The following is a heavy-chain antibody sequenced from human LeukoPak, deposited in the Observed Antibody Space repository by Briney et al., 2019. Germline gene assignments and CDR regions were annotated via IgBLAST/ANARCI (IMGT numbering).Heavy chain of an antibody. Sequence: GGSLRLSCAGSGFTFSSYAMSWVRQASGKGLEWVSGISGSGSGTYYTDSVKGRFTTSRDNSKNTLYLQMNSLRAEDTAVYYCAKEDNYDFWSGYAGRFGYWGQGTLVTISS. D-gene: IGHD3-3*01. CDR2: ISGSGSGT. J-gene: IGHJ4*02. CDR1: GFTFSSYA. CDR3: AKEDNYDFWSGYAGRFGY. V-gene: IGHV3-23*01.